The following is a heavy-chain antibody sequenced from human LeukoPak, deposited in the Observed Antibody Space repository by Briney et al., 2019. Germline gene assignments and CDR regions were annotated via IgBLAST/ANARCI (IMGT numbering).Heavy chain of an antibody. J-gene: IGHJ3*02. V-gene: IGHV1-18*01. CDR2: ISTYNGNT. CDR1: GYTFTSYG. CDR3: ACTVGADIPDAFDI. D-gene: IGHD1-26*01. Sequence: ASVKVSCKASGYTFTSYGISWVRQAPGQGREWMGWISTYNGNTNYAQRLQGRVTMTTDTSTSTAYMELRSLRSDDTAVYYCACTVGADIPDAFDIWGQGTMVTVSS.